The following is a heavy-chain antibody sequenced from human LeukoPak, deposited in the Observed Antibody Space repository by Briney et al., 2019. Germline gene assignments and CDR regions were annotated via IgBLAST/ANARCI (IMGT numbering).Heavy chain of an antibody. Sequence: PSETLSLTCAVYGGSFSIYYWSWIRQPPGKGLEWIGEINHSGGTNYNPSLKSRVTISVDTSKNQFSLKLSSVTAADTAVYYCAMNWGTGRTLDYWGQGNLVTVSS. CDR2: INHSGGT. V-gene: IGHV4-34*01. J-gene: IGHJ4*02. D-gene: IGHD7-27*01. CDR1: GGSFSIYY. CDR3: AMNWGTGRTLDY.